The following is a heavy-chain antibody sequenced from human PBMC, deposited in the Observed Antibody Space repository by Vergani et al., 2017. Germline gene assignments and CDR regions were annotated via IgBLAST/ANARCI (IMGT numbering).Heavy chain of an antibody. CDR2: ISYDGSNK. CDR3: ANARPQIQLWRGGPDY. J-gene: IGHJ4*02. V-gene: IGHV3-30*18. Sequence: QVQLVESGGGVVQPGRSLRLSCAASGFTFSSYGMHWVRQAPGKGLEWVAVISYDGSNKYYAHSVKGRFTISRDNSTNTLYLQMNSLRAEDTAVYYCANARPQIQLWRGGPDYWGQGTLVTVSS. CDR1: GFTFSSYG. D-gene: IGHD5-18*01.